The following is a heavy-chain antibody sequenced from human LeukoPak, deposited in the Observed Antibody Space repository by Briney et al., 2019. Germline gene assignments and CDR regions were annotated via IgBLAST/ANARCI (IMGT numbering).Heavy chain of an antibody. J-gene: IGHJ4*02. CDR2: LYSDGNT. Sequence: QPGGSLRLSCEASGFTFRSYSMNWVRQAPGKGLEWVSVLYSDGNTKYADSVQGRFTISRDNSKNTLYLEMNSLSPDDTAVYYCARGVEPLAANTLAYWGQGTLVTVSS. CDR3: ARGVEPLAANTLAY. CDR1: GFTFRSYS. D-gene: IGHD1-14*01. V-gene: IGHV3-53*01.